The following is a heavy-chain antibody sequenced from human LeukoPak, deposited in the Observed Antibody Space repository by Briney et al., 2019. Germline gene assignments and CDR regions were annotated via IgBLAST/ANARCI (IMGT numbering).Heavy chain of an antibody. D-gene: IGHD2-2*01. Sequence: GGSLRLSYAPSGFTLSNPWMSCVRQAPGKGLEWVGRIKRKTDGGTTDSAATVTGRFTISRDDSTHTLYMQMNSLKTEHTAVYYCTTSPAAIAYYYYYYMDVWGKGTTVTVSS. J-gene: IGHJ6*03. CDR1: GFTLSNPW. V-gene: IGHV3-15*01. CDR3: TTSPAAIAYYYYYYMDV. CDR2: IKRKTDGGTT.